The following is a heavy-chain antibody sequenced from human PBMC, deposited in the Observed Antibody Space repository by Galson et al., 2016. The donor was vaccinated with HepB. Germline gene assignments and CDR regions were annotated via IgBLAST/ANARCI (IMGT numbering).Heavy chain of an antibody. CDR2: IYPGDSDT. CDR1: GYTFTSYW. V-gene: IGHV5-51*01. D-gene: IGHD3-10*01. J-gene: IGHJ3*02. Sequence: KVSCKASGYTFTSYWIGWVRQMPGKGLEWMGTIYPGDSDTRYSPPSQGQVTISADKSISAAYLQWNSLKASDTAIYYCARRSSDAFDIWGQGTMVTVSS. CDR3: ARRSSDAFDI.